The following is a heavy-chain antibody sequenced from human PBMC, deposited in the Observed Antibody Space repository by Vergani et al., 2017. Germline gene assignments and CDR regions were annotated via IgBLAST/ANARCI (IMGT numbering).Heavy chain of an antibody. CDR2: IYPADADT. Sequence: EVQLVQSGAEVKQPGASLKISCKGSGYSFTTYWIGWVRQMPGKGLEWMGIIYPADADTKYSPSFQGQVTMSADKSISSAYLQWSSLKASDTAMYYCGRVGVSGWGMDVWGQGTTVTVSS. CDR3: GRVGVSGWGMDV. V-gene: IGHV5-51*01. D-gene: IGHD6-19*01. CDR1: GYSFTTYW. J-gene: IGHJ6*02.